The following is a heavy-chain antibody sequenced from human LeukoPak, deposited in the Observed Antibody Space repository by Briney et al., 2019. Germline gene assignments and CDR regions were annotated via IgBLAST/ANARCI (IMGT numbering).Heavy chain of an antibody. Sequence: GGSLRLSCAASGFSFTSYAMSWVRQAAGKGLEWVAGVFGSGGTTHYVDSVQGRFTISRDTSTNTLYLQMNSLKAEDTAVYYCTRSPRLLFDHWGQGTLVTVSS. CDR1: GFSFTSYA. J-gene: IGHJ4*02. V-gene: IGHV3-23*01. D-gene: IGHD2-21*02. CDR3: TRSPRLLFDH. CDR2: VFGSGGTT.